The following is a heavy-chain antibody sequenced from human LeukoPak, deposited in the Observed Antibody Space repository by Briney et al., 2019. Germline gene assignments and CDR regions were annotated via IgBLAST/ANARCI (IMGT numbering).Heavy chain of an antibody. J-gene: IGHJ4*02. CDR1: GFTFSSYS. V-gene: IGHV3-21*01. CDR3: ASVQRAMAGSYYFDY. Sequence: GGSLRLSCAASGFTFSSYSMNWVRQAPGKGLEWVSSISSSSSYIYYADSVKGRFTISRDNAKNSLYLQMNSLRAEDTAVYYCASVQRAMAGSYYFDYWGQGTLVTVSS. D-gene: IGHD5-18*01. CDR2: ISSSSSYI.